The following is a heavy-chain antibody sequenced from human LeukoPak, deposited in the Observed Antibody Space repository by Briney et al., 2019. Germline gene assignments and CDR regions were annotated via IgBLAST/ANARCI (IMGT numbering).Heavy chain of an antibody. J-gene: IGHJ4*02. V-gene: IGHV3-7*01. CDR1: GFTFSNYW. CDR2: IKEDGSEK. D-gene: IGHD6-13*01. CDR3: ASGRQLGY. Sequence: GGSLRVSCAASGFTFSNYWMSWVRQAPGKGLEWVANIKEDGSEKYYVDSVKGRFTISRDNARNSLYLQMNSLSAEDPAVYYCASGRQLGYWGQGTLVTVSS.